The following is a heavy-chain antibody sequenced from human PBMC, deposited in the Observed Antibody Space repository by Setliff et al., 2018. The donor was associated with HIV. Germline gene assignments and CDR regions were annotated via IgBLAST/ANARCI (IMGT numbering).Heavy chain of an antibody. CDR2: ISGNGGST. Sequence: GSLRLSCAASGFSFSSFAMSGVRQAPGKGLEGGSAISGNGGSTYDADSVKGRFTISRDNTKNTRYLQMKSLRAEDTAAYYCAKVLGDGGNGRYAFDIWGQGTMVTVSS. D-gene: IGHD2-15*01. V-gene: IGHV3-23*01. CDR3: AKVLGDGGNGRYAFDI. J-gene: IGHJ3*02. CDR1: GFSFSSFA.